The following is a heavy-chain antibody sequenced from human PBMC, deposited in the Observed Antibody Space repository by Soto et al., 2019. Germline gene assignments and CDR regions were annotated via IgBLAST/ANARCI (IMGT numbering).Heavy chain of an antibody. CDR2: IIPIFGTA. Sequence: SVKVSCKASGGTFSSYAISWVRQAPGQGLEWMGGIIPIFGTANYAQKFQGRVTITADKSTSTAYMELSSLRSEDTAVYYCARDRGIAVAGIDFDYWGQGTLVTVSS. CDR3: ARDRGIAVAGIDFDY. CDR1: GGTFSSYA. J-gene: IGHJ4*02. V-gene: IGHV1-69*06. D-gene: IGHD6-19*01.